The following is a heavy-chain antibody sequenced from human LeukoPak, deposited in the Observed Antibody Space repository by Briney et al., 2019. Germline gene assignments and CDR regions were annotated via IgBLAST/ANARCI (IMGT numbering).Heavy chain of an antibody. CDR2: ISAYNGNT. Sequence: ASVKVSCKASGYTFTSYGISWVRQAPGQGLEWMGWISAYNGNTNYAQKLQGRVTMTTDTSTSTAYMELRSLRSDDTAVYYCARRYGVSSGPTFYYYYMDVWGKGTTVTVSS. CDR3: ARRYGVSSGPTFYYYYMDV. J-gene: IGHJ6*03. CDR1: GYTFTSYG. D-gene: IGHD2/OR15-2a*01. V-gene: IGHV1-18*01.